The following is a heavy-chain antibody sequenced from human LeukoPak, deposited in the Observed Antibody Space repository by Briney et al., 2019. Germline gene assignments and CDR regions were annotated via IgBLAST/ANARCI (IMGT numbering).Heavy chain of an antibody. CDR3: ARDHAAPTITWDH. Sequence: GGSLRLSCAGSGFIFSEHWMSWVRLTPGEGLEWVANIKYDGSQKSYADSVRGRFTISRDNARNSLYLVMNSLRADDTAVYYCARDHAAPTITWDHWGQGTLVTVSS. D-gene: IGHD5-12*01. V-gene: IGHV3-7*01. CDR1: GFIFSEHW. CDR2: IKYDGSQK. J-gene: IGHJ4*02.